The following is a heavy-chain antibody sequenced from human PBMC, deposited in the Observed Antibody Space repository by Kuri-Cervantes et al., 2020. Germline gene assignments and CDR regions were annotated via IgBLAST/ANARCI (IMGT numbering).Heavy chain of an antibody. Sequence: GESLKISCAASGFIFDDYTMHWVRQAPGKGLEWVSLISWNGGSTHYADSVKGRFTISRDNSKNSLYLQMNSLRSEDTALYYCAKDLSSIAARRGMYYGMDVWGQGTTVTVSS. CDR1: GFIFDDYT. V-gene: IGHV3-43*01. J-gene: IGHJ6*02. D-gene: IGHD6-6*01. CDR2: ISWNGGST. CDR3: AKDLSSIAARRGMYYGMDV.